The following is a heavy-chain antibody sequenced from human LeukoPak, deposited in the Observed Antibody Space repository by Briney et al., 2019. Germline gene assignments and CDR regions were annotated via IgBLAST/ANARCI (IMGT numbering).Heavy chain of an antibody. CDR3: ARDVGATQYFDY. D-gene: IGHD1-26*01. J-gene: IGHJ4*02. V-gene: IGHV4-34*01. CDR2: INHSGST. CDR1: GGSFSGYY. Sequence: PSETLSLTCAVYGGSFSGYYWSWIRQPPGKGLEWIGEINHSGSTNYNPSLKSRVAISVDTSKNQFSLKLSSVTAADTAVYYCARDVGATQYFDYWGQGTLVTVSS.